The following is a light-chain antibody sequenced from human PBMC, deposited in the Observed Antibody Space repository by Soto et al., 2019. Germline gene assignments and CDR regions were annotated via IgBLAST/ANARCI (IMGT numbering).Light chain of an antibody. V-gene: IGLV1-40*01. CDR1: SSNIGAGYD. J-gene: IGLJ2*01. CDR2: GNS. Sequence: QSVLTQPPSVSGAPGQRVTISCTGSSSNIGAGYDVHWYQQLPGTAPKLLIYGNSNRPSGVPDRFSGPKSGTSASLAITGLQAEDEADYYCQSYDSSLSDSVFGGGTKLTVL. CDR3: QSYDSSLSDSV.